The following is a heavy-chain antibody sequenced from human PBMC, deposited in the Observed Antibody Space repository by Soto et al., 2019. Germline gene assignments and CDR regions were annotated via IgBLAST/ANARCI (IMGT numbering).Heavy chain of an antibody. CDR2: INHSGST. V-gene: IGHV4-34*01. D-gene: IGHD1-7*01. CDR3: ARNTITGTTRGKFDY. CDR1: GGSFSGYY. Sequence: SETLSLTCAVYGGSFSGYYWSWIRQPPGKGLEWIGEINHSGSTNYNPSLKSRVTISVDTSKNQFSLKLSSVTAADTAVYYCARNTITGTTRGKFDYWGQGTLVTVSS. J-gene: IGHJ4*02.